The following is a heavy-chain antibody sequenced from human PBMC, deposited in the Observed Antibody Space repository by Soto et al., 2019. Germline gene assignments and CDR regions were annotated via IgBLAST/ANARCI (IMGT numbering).Heavy chain of an antibody. Sequence: QVHLVESGGGLVKPGGSLRPSCAASGFTFSDYYMNWIRRAPGKGLEWVSYISNNGSAIYHADFVKGRFSISRDNAKNSLYLQMNSLRAEDTAVYYCARNVPPDYWGQGTLVTVSS. CDR2: ISNNGSAI. J-gene: IGHJ4*02. V-gene: IGHV3-11*01. CDR3: ARNVPPDY. CDR1: GFTFSDYY.